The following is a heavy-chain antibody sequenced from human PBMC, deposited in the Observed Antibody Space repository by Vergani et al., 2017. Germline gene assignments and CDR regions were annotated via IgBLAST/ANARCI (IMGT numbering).Heavy chain of an antibody. CDR1: GYSFTSYW. CDR3: AGTYSSSWYYFDY. D-gene: IGHD6-13*01. V-gene: IGHV5-51*03. CDR2: IYPGDSDT. Sequence: EVQLVQSGAEVKTPGESLKISCKGSGYSFTSYWIGWVRPMPGKGLEWRGIIYPGDSDTRYSPSFQGQVTISADKSISTAYLQWSSLKASDTAMYYCAGTYSSSWYYFDYWGQGTLVTVSS. J-gene: IGHJ4*02.